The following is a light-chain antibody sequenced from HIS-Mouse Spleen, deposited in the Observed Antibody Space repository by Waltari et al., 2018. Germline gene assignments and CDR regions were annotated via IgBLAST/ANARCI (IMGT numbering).Light chain of an antibody. CDR2: WAS. J-gene: IGKJ2*01. CDR3: QQYYSTPPYT. Sequence: DIVMTQSPDSLAVSLGERATINCKSSQSVLYSSNNKNYLAWYQQKPGQPPKLLIYWASTRESGVPDRFSGCWSGTDFTLTISSLQAEDVAVYYCQQYYSTPPYTFGQGTKLEIK. CDR1: QSVLYSSNNKNY. V-gene: IGKV4-1*01.